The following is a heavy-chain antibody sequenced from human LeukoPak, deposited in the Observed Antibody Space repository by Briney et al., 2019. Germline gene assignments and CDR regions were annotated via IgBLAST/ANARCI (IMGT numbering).Heavy chain of an antibody. J-gene: IGHJ5*02. D-gene: IGHD5-12*01. CDR1: GFTFSSYS. Sequence: GGSQRLSCAASGFTFSSYSMNWVRQAPGKGLEWVSSISSSSSYIYYADSVKGRFTISRDNAKNSLYLQMNSLRAEDTAVYYCARGGDSLDWFDPWGQGTLVTVSS. CDR3: ARGGDSLDWFDP. CDR2: ISSSSSYI. V-gene: IGHV3-21*01.